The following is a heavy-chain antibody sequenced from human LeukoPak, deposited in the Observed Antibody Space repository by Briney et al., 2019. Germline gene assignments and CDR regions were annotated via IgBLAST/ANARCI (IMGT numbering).Heavy chain of an antibody. CDR2: INHSGST. V-gene: IGHV4-34*01. CDR1: GGSFSGYY. D-gene: IGHD6-13*01. CDR3: ARRSIAAAGMVWFDP. Sequence: NSSETLSHTCAVYGGSFSGYYWSWIRQPPGKGLEWIGEINHSGSTNYNPSLKSRVTISVDTSKNQFSLKLSSVTAADTAVYYCARRSIAAAGMVWFDPWGQGTLVTVSS. J-gene: IGHJ5*02.